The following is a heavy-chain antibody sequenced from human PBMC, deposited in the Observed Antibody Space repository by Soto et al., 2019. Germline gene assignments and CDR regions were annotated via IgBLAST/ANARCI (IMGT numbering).Heavy chain of an antibody. V-gene: IGHV1-69*13. CDR2: IIPIFGTA. CDR1: GGTFSSYA. J-gene: IGHJ6*02. D-gene: IGHD2-2*01. Sequence: SVKVSCKASGGTFSSYAISWVRQAPGQGLEWMGGIIPIFGTANYAQKFQGRVTITADESTSTAYMELSSLRSEDTAVYYCALGHVRSTSSPRAYSGIDVWGQGTTGTISS. CDR3: ALGHVRSTSSPRAYSGIDV.